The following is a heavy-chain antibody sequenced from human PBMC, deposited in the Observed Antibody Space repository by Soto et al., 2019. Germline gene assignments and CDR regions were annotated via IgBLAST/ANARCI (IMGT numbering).Heavy chain of an antibody. J-gene: IGHJ4*02. CDR1: GYTITTYA. CDR3: ARGSTTVTTSSYPDF. CDR2: INAGNGNT. V-gene: IGHV1-3*01. D-gene: IGHD4-17*01. Sequence: ASVKVSCKASGYTITTYAMHWVRKEPEQRLEWMGWINAGNGNTKYSQKFQGRVTITRDTSATTVYMELSSLRSEDTAVYFCARGSTTVTTSSYPDFWGQGTLVTVSS.